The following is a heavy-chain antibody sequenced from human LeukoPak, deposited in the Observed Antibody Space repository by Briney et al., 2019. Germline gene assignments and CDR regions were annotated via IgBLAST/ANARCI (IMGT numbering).Heavy chain of an antibody. Sequence: GGSLRLSCAASGFTFSSYWMHWVRQAPGKGLVWVSRINSDGSSTSYADSVKGRFTIPRDNAKNTLYLQMNSLRAEDTAVYYCARDKGRGYYDSSGYFDYWGQGTLVTVSS. J-gene: IGHJ4*02. CDR2: INSDGSST. V-gene: IGHV3-74*01. D-gene: IGHD3-22*01. CDR1: GFTFSSYW. CDR3: ARDKGRGYYDSSGYFDY.